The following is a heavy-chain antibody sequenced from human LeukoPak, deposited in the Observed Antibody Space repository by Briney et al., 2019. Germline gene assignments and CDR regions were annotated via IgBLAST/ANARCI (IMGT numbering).Heavy chain of an antibody. D-gene: IGHD5-12*01. V-gene: IGHV4-4*07. J-gene: IGHJ4*02. CDR2: IYTSGST. Sequence: PSETLSLTCTVSGGSISSYHWSWVRQPAGKGLEWIGRIYTSGSTNYNPSLKSRVTMSVDTSKNQFSLKLSSVTAADTAVYYCARIRSGYDFYFDYWGQGTLVTVSS. CDR3: ARIRSGYDFYFDY. CDR1: GGSISSYH.